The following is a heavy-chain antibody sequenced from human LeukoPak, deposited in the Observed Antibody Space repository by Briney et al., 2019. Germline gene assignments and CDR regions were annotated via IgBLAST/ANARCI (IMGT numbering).Heavy chain of an antibody. Sequence: GGSLRLSCAASGFTVSSNYMSWVRQAPGKGLEWVSVIYSGGSTYYADSVKGRFTISRDNSKNTLYLQMNSLRAEDTAVYYCAREAVRGVYYYYYMDVWGKGTTVTISS. CDR1: GFTVSSNY. CDR2: IYSGGST. D-gene: IGHD3-10*01. V-gene: IGHV3-66*01. J-gene: IGHJ6*03. CDR3: AREAVRGVYYYYYMDV.